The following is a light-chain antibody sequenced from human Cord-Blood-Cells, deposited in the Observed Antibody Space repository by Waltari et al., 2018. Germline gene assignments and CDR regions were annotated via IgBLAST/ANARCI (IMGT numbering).Light chain of an antibody. Sequence: QSALTQPASVSGSPGQSIPISSPGTSRDVGGYNYVSWYQQHPGKAPKLMIYDVSNRPSGVSNRFSGSKSGNTASLTISGLQAEDEADYYCSSYTSSSTWVFGGGTKLTVL. V-gene: IGLV2-14*01. CDR3: SSYTSSSTWV. CDR2: DVS. CDR1: SRDVGGYNY. J-gene: IGLJ3*02.